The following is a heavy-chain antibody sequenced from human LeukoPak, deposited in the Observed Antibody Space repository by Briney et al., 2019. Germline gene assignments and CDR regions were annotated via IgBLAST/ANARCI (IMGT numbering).Heavy chain of an antibody. V-gene: IGHV4-39*07. CDR1: GGSISSRSYY. Sequence: PSETLSLTCTVSGGSISSRSYYWGWIRQPPGKGLEWIGSIYNSESTYYNPSLKSRVTISVDTSKIQLSLKVSSVTAADTAVYYCARHLRRPANIDAFDIWGQGTRVTVSS. J-gene: IGHJ3*02. D-gene: IGHD2-8*01. CDR2: IYNSEST. CDR3: ARHLRRPANIDAFDI.